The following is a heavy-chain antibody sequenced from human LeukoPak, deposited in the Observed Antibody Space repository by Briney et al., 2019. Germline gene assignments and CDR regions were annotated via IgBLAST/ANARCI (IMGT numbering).Heavy chain of an antibody. CDR3: ARDGSPVDTAMVTDY. J-gene: IGHJ4*02. D-gene: IGHD5-18*01. Sequence: VASVKVSCKASGYTFTGYYMHWVRQPPGQGGEWMGWINPNSGGTNYAQKFQGRVTMSRDTPISTAYMERSRLRSDDTAVYDCARDGSPVDTAMVTDYWGQGTLVTVSS. CDR2: INPNSGGT. CDR1: GYTFTGYY. V-gene: IGHV1-2*02.